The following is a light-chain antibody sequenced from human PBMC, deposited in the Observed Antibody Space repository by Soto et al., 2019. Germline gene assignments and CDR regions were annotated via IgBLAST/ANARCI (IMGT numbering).Light chain of an antibody. V-gene: IGKV3-20*01. Sequence: EIVMTQSPATLSVSPGERATLCCRASQSVSSNLAWYQQKPGQAPRLLIYGASSRATGIPDRFSGSGSGTDFTLTISRLEPEDFAVYYCQQYGSSPPTFGQGTKVDNK. CDR2: GAS. J-gene: IGKJ1*01. CDR1: QSVSSN. CDR3: QQYGSSPPT.